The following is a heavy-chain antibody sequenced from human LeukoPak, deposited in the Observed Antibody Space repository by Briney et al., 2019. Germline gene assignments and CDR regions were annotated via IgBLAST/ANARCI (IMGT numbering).Heavy chain of an antibody. Sequence: SETLSLTCTVSGGSISSSSYYWGWIRQPPGKGLEWIGYIYYSGSTNYNPSLKSRVTISVDTSKNQFSLKLSSVTAADTAVYYCARHLAGSGSYHGMDVWGQGTTVTVSS. V-gene: IGHV4-61*05. D-gene: IGHD3-10*01. J-gene: IGHJ6*02. CDR1: GGSISSSSYY. CDR2: IYYSGST. CDR3: ARHLAGSGSYHGMDV.